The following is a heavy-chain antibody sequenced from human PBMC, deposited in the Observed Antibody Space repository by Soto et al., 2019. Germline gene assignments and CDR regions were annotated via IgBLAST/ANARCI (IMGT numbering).Heavy chain of an antibody. CDR3: AREDIVVVPAAGAYYYYGMDV. D-gene: IGHD2-2*01. Sequence: PSQTLSLTCAISGGSVSSNSAAWNWIRQSPSRGLEWLGRTYDMSKWYNYYAVSVKSRITINPYTSKNQCSLQLNSVTLEDTAVYYCAREDIVVVPAAGAYYYYGMDVWGQGTTVTVSS. J-gene: IGHJ6*02. CDR2: TYDMSKWYN. V-gene: IGHV6-1*01. CDR1: GGSVSSNSAA.